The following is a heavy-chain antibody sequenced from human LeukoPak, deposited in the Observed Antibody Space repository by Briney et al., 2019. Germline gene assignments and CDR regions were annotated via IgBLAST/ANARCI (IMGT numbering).Heavy chain of an antibody. Sequence: GGSLRLSCAASGFTFSSYSMNWVRQAPGKGLEWVSSISSSSYIYYADSVKGRFTISRDNAKNSLYLQMNSLRAEDTAVYYCARDGSYSSSFDYWGQGTLVTVSS. CDR2: ISSSSYI. D-gene: IGHD6-6*01. CDR3: ARDGSYSSSFDY. J-gene: IGHJ4*02. V-gene: IGHV3-21*01. CDR1: GFTFSSYS.